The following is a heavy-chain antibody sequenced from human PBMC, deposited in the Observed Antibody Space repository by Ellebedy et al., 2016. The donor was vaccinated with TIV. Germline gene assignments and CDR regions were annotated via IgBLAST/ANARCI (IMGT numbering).Heavy chain of an antibody. CDR1: GFTFSSYG. Sequence: LSLTXAASGFTFSSYGMHWVRQAPGKGLEWVAVIWYDGSNKYYADSVKGRFTISRGNSKNTLYLQMNSLRAEDTAVYYCARARLDWNWFDPWGQGTLVTVSS. J-gene: IGHJ5*02. V-gene: IGHV3-33*01. D-gene: IGHD3-9*01. CDR2: IWYDGSNK. CDR3: ARARLDWNWFDP.